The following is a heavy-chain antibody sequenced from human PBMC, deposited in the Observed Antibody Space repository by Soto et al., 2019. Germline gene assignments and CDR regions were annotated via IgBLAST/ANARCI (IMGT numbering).Heavy chain of an antibody. CDR1: GFTFSSYG. D-gene: IGHD3-16*01. Sequence: AGGSLRLSCAASGFTFSSYGMHWVRQAPGKGLEWVAVISYDGSNKYYADSVKGRFTISRDNSKNTLYLQMNSLRAEDTAVYYCAKNGLSWFDPWGQGTLVTVSS. CDR3: AKNGLSWFDP. J-gene: IGHJ5*02. CDR2: ISYDGSNK. V-gene: IGHV3-30*18.